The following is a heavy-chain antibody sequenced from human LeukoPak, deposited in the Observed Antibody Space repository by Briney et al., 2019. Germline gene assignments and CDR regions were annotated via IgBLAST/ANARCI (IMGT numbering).Heavy chain of an antibody. Sequence: SGGSLRLSCAASGFTFSSYWMSWVRQAPGKGLEWVANIKQDGSEKYYVDSVKGRFTISRDNAKNSLYLQMNSLRAEDTAVYYCARDAAAGNGEPFDYWGQGTLVTVSS. CDR3: ARDAAAGNGEPFDY. D-gene: IGHD6-13*01. V-gene: IGHV3-7*03. J-gene: IGHJ4*02. CDR1: GFTFSSYW. CDR2: IKQDGSEK.